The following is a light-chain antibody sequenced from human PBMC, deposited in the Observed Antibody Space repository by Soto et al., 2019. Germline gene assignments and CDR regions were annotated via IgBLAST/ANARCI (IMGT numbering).Light chain of an antibody. J-gene: IGKJ1*01. CDR1: QSLRSS. CDR2: DTS. Sequence: PGERATLSCRASQSLRSSLAWYQQKPGQAPRVLIYDTSTRATGIPARFSGSGSGTDFTLTISSLEPEDYAVYYCHQRSNWWTFGQGTKVDIK. CDR3: HQRSNWWT. V-gene: IGKV3-11*01.